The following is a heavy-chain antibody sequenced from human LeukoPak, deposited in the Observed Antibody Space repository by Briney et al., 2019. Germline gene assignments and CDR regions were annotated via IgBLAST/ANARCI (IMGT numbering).Heavy chain of an antibody. D-gene: IGHD3-3*01. CDR1: GLTVSSYW. CDR2: IKQDGSEK. J-gene: IGHJ4*02. Sequence: GGSLRLSCAASGLTVSSYWMSWVRQAPGKGLEWVANIKQDGSEKYYVDSVKGRFTISRDNAKNSLYLQMNSLRAEDTAVYYCAKDQGYDFWSGYPNYWGQGTLVTVSS. CDR3: AKDQGYDFWSGYPNY. V-gene: IGHV3-7*01.